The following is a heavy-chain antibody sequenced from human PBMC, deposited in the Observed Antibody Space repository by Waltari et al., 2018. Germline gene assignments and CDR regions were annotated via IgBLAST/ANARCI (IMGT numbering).Heavy chain of an antibody. CDR2: VFLTGSP. V-gene: IGHV4-38-2*02. CDR3: AGEKARYGFDV. J-gene: IGHJ6*02. Sequence: QLQESGPGLVKPSETLSLTCSVSGFSMTRSYWAWIRQPPGKGLEWIGSVFLTGSPSYNPSLKSRVTISVDSSKNQFTLRLTAVTAADTAVYYCAGEKARYGFDVWGQGTTVTVSS. CDR1: GFSMTRSY.